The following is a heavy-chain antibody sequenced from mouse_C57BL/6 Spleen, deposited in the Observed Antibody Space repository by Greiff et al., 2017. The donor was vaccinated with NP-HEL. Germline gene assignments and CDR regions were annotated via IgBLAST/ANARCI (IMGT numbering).Heavy chain of an antibody. D-gene: IGHD1-1*01. CDR1: GYTFTSYW. Sequence: QVQLQQPGAELVKPGASLKLSCKASGYTFTSYWMHWVKQRPGQGLEWIGMIHPNSGSTNYNEKFKSKATLTVDKSSSTAYMQLSSLTSEDSAVYYCARNYYGSSLDYFDYWGQGTTLTVSS. V-gene: IGHV1-64*01. CDR2: IHPNSGST. CDR3: ARNYYGSSLDYFDY. J-gene: IGHJ2*01.